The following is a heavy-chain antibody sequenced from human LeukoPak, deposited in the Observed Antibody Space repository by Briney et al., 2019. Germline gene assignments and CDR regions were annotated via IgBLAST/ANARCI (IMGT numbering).Heavy chain of an antibody. CDR2: ISAYNGNT. Sequence: GASVKVSCKASGYTFTSYGISWVRQAPGQGLEWMGWISAYNGNTNYAQKLQGRVTMTTDTSTSTAYMELSSLRSEDTAVYYCAAEARLMEWLEYGEGFDPWGQGTLVTVSS. D-gene: IGHD3-3*01. CDR3: AAEARLMEWLEYGEGFDP. J-gene: IGHJ5*02. CDR1: GYTFTSYG. V-gene: IGHV1-18*01.